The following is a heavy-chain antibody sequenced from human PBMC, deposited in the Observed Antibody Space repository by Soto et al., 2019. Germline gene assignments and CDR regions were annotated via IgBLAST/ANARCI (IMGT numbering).Heavy chain of an antibody. CDR3: ARASAVLRYFDSLLQASYYGMDV. V-gene: IGHV3-21*01. D-gene: IGHD3-9*01. CDR2: ISSSSSYI. Sequence: PGGSLRLSCAASGFTFSSYSMNWVRQAPGKGLEWVSSISSSSSYIYYADSVKGRFTISRDNAKNSLYLQMNSLRAEDTAVYYCARASAVLRYFDSLLQASYYGMDVSCQAPTLTLSS. J-gene: IGHJ6*02. CDR1: GFTFSSYS.